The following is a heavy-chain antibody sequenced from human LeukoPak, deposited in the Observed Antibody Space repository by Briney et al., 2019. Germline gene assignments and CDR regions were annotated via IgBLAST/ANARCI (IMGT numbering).Heavy chain of an antibody. CDR1: GGSFSGYY. D-gene: IGHD6-19*01. Sequence: PSETLSLTCAVYGGSFSGYYWSWIRQPPGKGLEWIGEINHSGSTNYNPSLKSRVTISVDTSKNQFSLKLSSVTAADTAVYYCARALARLVYFDYWGQGTLVTVSS. V-gene: IGHV4-34*01. J-gene: IGHJ4*02. CDR2: INHSGST. CDR3: ARALARLVYFDY.